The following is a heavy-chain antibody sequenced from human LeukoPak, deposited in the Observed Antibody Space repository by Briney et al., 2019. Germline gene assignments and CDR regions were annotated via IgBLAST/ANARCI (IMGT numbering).Heavy chain of an antibody. J-gene: IGHJ4*02. CDR3: ARGTTGYGGNYFLDY. Sequence: PSETLSLTCTVSGYSISSGYYWGWIRQPPGKGLEWIGSIYHSGSTNYNPSLKSRVIVSVDTSKNQFSLKLSSVTAADTAVYYCARGTTGYGGNYFLDYWGQGTLVTVSS. D-gene: IGHD1-26*01. CDR1: GYSISSGYY. CDR2: IYHSGST. V-gene: IGHV4-38-2*02.